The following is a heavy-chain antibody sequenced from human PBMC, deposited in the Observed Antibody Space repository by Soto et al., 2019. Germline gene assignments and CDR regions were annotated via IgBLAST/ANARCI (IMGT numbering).Heavy chain of an antibody. J-gene: IGHJ6*02. CDR1: GGSISSYY. CDR3: WTEGCSSTSCYPPYCYYGIDD. Sequence: PSETLSLTCTVSGGSISSYYWSWIRQPPGKGLEWIGYIYYSGSTIYNPYLKSRVTIFVDTSKNKFSLKLSSVTAADTAVYYCWTEGCSSTSCYPPYCYYGIDDCGQGTTVTVYS. CDR2: IYYSGST. V-gene: IGHV4-59*01. D-gene: IGHD2-2*01.